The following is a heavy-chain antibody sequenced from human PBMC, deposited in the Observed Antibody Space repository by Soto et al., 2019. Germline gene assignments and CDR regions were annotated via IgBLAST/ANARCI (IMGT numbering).Heavy chain of an antibody. D-gene: IGHD3-3*01. CDR3: ASGMATTLRHITGIKEKVYFFDP. CDR2: INSDGSST. J-gene: IGHJ5*02. V-gene: IGHV3-74*01. CDR1: GGNCGNHG. Sequence: SHRLRYAAAGGNCGNHGRRWIRQTKGKGLVWVSRINSDGSSTSYADSVKGRFTISRDDAKNTLYLQMNSLRAEDTAVYYCASGMATTLRHITGIKEKVYFFDPLVKGSLVTGTS.